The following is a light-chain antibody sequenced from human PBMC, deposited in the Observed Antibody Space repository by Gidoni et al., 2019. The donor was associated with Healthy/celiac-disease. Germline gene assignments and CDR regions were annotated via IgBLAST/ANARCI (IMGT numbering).Light chain of an antibody. CDR2: AAS. CDR3: QQYNSYPLT. V-gene: IGKV1-16*02. J-gene: IGKJ4*01. Sequence: SLIYAASSLQSGVPSKFSGSGSGTDFTLTISSLQPEDFATYYCQQYNSYPLTFGGETKVEIK.